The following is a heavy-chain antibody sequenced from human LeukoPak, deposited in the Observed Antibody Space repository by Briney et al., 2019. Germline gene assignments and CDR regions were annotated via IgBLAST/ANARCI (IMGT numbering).Heavy chain of an antibody. J-gene: IGHJ4*02. D-gene: IGHD1-1*01. Sequence: ASVKVSCKASGYTFTSYYMHWVRQAPGQGLEWMGIINPSGGSTSYAQKFQGRVTMTSDTSTSTVYMELSSLRSEDTAVYYCASNMESLLEGFDYWGQGTLVTVSS. CDR1: GYTFTSYY. V-gene: IGHV1-46*01. CDR3: ASNMESLLEGFDY. CDR2: INPSGGST.